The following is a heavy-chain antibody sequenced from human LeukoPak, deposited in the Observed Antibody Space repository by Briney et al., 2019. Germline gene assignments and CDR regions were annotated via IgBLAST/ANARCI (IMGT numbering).Heavy chain of an antibody. CDR3: AKDLVAVAATDYYGMDV. V-gene: IGHV3-30*18. CDR1: GFTFSSYG. D-gene: IGHD6-19*01. J-gene: IGHJ6*02. Sequence: GGSLRLSCAASGFTFSSYGMLWVRQAPGKGLEWVAVISYDGSNKYYADSVKGRFTISRDNSKNTLYLQMNSLRAEDTAVYYCAKDLVAVAATDYYGMDVWGQGTTVTVSS. CDR2: ISYDGSNK.